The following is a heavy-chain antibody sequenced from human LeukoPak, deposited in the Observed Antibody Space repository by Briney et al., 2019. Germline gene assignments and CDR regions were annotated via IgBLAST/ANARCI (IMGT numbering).Heavy chain of an antibody. V-gene: IGHV3-30*02. Sequence: PGGSLRLSCAASGFTFSSYGMHWVRQAPGKGLEWVAFIRYDGSNKYYADSVKGRFTISRDNSKNTLYLQMNSLRAEDTAVYYCAKDRITMVRGDIFDYWGQGTLVTVSS. CDR3: AKDRITMVRGDIFDY. CDR1: GFTFSSYG. J-gene: IGHJ4*02. CDR2: IRYDGSNK. D-gene: IGHD3-10*01.